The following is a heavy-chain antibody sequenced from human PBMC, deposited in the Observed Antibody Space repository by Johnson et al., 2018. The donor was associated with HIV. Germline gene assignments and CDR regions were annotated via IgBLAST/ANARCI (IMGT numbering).Heavy chain of an antibody. J-gene: IGHJ3*02. V-gene: IGHV3-30*04. D-gene: IGHD2-21*01. Sequence: QVQLVESGGGVVQPGRSLRLSCAASGFTFSSYAMHWVRQAPGKGLEWVAVISYDGSNKYYADSVKGRFTISRDNSKNTLYLQMNSLRAEDTAVYYCARDLKGWGLPEDAFDIWGQGTMVTVSS. CDR2: ISYDGSNK. CDR1: GFTFSSYA. CDR3: ARDLKGWGLPEDAFDI.